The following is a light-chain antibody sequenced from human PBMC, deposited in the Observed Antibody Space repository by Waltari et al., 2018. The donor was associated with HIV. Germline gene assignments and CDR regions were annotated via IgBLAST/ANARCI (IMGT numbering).Light chain of an antibody. V-gene: IGLV2-14*01. Sequence: QSALTQPASVSGSPGQSITISCTGTSSDVGGYNYVSWYQQHPGKAPKLMISEVSNRPSGFTNRFAGSKSGNTASLTISGLQVEDEADYYCSSYTSSSTLYVFGTGTKVTVL. J-gene: IGLJ1*01. CDR1: SSDVGGYNY. CDR2: EVS. CDR3: SSYTSSSTLYV.